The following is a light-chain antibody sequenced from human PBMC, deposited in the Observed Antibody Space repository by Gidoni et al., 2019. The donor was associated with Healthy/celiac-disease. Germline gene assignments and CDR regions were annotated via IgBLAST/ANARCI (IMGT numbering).Light chain of an antibody. CDR1: SSDVGGYNY. CDR2: DVS. CDR3: SSYTSSSTLV. Sequence: QSALTQPVSVSGSPGQSITISCTGTSSDVGGYNYVSWYQQHPGKAPKLMIYDVSNRPSGVSNRFSGSKSGNTASLTISGLQAEDEADYYCSSYTSSSTLVFGGGTKLXV. J-gene: IGLJ2*01. V-gene: IGLV2-14*01.